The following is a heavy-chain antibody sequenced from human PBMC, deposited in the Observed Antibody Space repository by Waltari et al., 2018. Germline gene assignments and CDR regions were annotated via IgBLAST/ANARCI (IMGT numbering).Heavy chain of an antibody. CDR3: AKNHANGQPYYDS. CDR1: GFTFTSSA. CDR2: ISGSGTNS. Sequence: EVLLLESGGGLVQPGGSLRLSCAASGFTFTSSAMTWVRQAPGKGLEWVSAISGSGTNSYYVDSVKGRFTFSRDNSKNTLYLQMNSLRADDTAVYYCAKNHANGQPYYDSWGQGTLVIVSS. J-gene: IGHJ5*02. D-gene: IGHD3-3*01. V-gene: IGHV3-23*01.